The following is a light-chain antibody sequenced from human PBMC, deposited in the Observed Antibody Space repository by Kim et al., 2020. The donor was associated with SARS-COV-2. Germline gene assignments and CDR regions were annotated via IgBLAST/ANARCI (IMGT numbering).Light chain of an antibody. Sequence: ASVGERVTITCRASQDISNYLAWFQQKPGEVPKCLMYATSSLQSGVPSKFSGSGSGTDFTLTISSLQPEDFATYFCQQYKSYPLTFGGGTKVEIK. CDR2: ATS. CDR1: QDISNY. J-gene: IGKJ4*01. V-gene: IGKV1-16*02. CDR3: QQYKSYPLT.